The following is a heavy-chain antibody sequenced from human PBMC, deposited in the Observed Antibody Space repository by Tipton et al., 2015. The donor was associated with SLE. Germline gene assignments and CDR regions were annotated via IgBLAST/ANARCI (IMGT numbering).Heavy chain of an antibody. J-gene: IGHJ4*02. CDR2: IYYSGST. Sequence: TLSLTCTVSGGSISSSSYYWGWIRQPPGKGLEWTGSIYYSGSTSYNPSLKSRVTISVDTSKNQFSLKLSSVTAADTAVYYCARGPPFDYWGQGTLVTVSS. V-gene: IGHV4-39*07. CDR1: GGSISSSSYY. CDR3: ARGPPFDY.